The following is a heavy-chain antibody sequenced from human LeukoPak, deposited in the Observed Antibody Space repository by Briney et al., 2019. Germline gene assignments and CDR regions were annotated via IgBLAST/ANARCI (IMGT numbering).Heavy chain of an antibody. CDR2: ISGSGGST. CDR1: GFTFSSYA. V-gene: IGHV3-23*01. D-gene: IGHD1-7*01. J-gene: IGHJ4*02. Sequence: RSGGSLRLSCAASGFTFSSYAMSWFRQAPGKGLEWVSAISGSGGSTYYADSVKGRFTISRDNSKNTLYLQMNSLRAEGTAIYYCAREDDWNYEDYWGQGTLVTVSS. CDR3: AREDDWNYEDY.